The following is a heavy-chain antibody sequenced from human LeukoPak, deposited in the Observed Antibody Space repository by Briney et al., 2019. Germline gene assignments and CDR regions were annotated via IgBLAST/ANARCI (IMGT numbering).Heavy chain of an antibody. V-gene: IGHV5-51*01. CDR2: IYPGDSAT. CDR3: ARQNWGVDY. D-gene: IGHD7-27*01. Sequence: GESLKISFKGSGYRFSSYWIAWVRQMPGKGLEWMGIIYPGDSATKYSPSFQGQVTVSADKSISTAYLQWSSLKASDTAMYYCARQNWGVDYWGQGTLVTVSS. CDR1: GYRFSSYW. J-gene: IGHJ4*02.